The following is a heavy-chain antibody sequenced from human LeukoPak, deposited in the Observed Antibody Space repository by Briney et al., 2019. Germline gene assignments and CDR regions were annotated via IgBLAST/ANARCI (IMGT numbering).Heavy chain of an antibody. J-gene: IGHJ4*02. CDR3: ARGNFDFWSGYYFGSGSLQPRNFDY. V-gene: IGHV4-34*01. CDR1: GGSFSGYY. D-gene: IGHD3-3*01. CDR2: INHSGST. Sequence: SETLSLTCAVYGGSFSGYYWSWIRQPPGKGLEWIGEINHSGSTNYNPSLKSRVTISVDTSKNQFSLKLSSVTAADTAVYYCARGNFDFWSGYYFGSGSLQPRNFDYWGQGTLVTVSS.